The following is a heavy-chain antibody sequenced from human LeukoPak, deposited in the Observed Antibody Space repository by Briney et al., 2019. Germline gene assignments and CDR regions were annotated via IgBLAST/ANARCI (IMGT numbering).Heavy chain of an antibody. CDR1: GFTFDDYA. Sequence: GGSLRLSCAASGFTFDDYAMHWVRQAPGKGLEWVSGISWNSGSIGYADSVKGRFTISRDNAKNSLYLQMNSLRAEDMALYYCAKGYCSSTGCPVDYWGQGTLVTVSS. CDR3: AKGYCSSTGCPVDY. CDR2: ISWNSGSI. D-gene: IGHD2-2*01. V-gene: IGHV3-9*03. J-gene: IGHJ4*02.